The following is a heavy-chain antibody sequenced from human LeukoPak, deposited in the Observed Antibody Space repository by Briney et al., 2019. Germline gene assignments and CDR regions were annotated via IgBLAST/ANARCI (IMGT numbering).Heavy chain of an antibody. Sequence: PGGSLRLSCAASGFTVSSNYMSWVRQAPGKGLVWVSRINSDGSSTSYADSVKGRFTISRDNAKNTLYLQMNSLRAEDTAVYYCARDLNYDFWSGNIDYWGQGTLVTVSS. CDR1: GFTVSSNY. CDR2: INSDGSST. D-gene: IGHD3-3*01. CDR3: ARDLNYDFWSGNIDY. J-gene: IGHJ4*02. V-gene: IGHV3-74*01.